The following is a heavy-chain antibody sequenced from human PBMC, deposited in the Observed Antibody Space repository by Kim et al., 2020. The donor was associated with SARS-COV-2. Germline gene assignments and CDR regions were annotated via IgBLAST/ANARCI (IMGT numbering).Heavy chain of an antibody. D-gene: IGHD2-8*02. CDR3: ARARKDIVLVVYAMGAFDI. CDR1: GGSISSGGYY. V-gene: IGHV4-31*01. CDR2: IYYSGST. J-gene: IGHJ3*02. Sequence: SETLSLTCTVSGGSISSGGYYWSWIRQHPGKGLEWLGYIYYSGSTYSNPSLKSLVIISVDTSKNQFSLKLSSVTAADTAVYYCARARKDIVLVVYAMGAFDIWGQGTRVTVSS.